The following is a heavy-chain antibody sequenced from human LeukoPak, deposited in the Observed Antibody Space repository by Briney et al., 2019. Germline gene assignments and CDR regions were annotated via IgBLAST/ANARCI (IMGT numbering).Heavy chain of an antibody. Sequence: PSETLSLTCAVYGGSFSGYYWSWIRQPPGKGLEWIGEINHSGSTNYNPSLKSRVTISVDTSKDQFSLKLSSVTAADTAVYYCARHNLGYLGYYFDYWGQGTLVTVSS. V-gene: IGHV4-34*01. CDR3: ARHNLGYLGYYFDY. CDR1: GGSFSGYY. CDR2: INHSGST. J-gene: IGHJ4*02. D-gene: IGHD3-22*01.